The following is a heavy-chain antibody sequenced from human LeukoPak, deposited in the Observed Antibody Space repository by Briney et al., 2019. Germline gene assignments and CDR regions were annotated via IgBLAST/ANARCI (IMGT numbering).Heavy chain of an antibody. Sequence: GGSLRLSCAASGFTFSDYYMSWVRQAPGKALEWVSSISGNSFHIFYADSVKGRFTISRDNAYKSLYLQLNSLRAEDTAVYYCASGTIVGARGADNWGQGTLVTVSS. D-gene: IGHD1-26*01. V-gene: IGHV3-11*04. CDR2: ISGNSFHI. CDR3: ASGTIVGARGADN. J-gene: IGHJ4*02. CDR1: GFTFSDYY.